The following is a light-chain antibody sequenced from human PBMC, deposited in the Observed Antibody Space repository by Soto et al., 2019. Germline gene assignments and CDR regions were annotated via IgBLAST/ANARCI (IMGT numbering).Light chain of an antibody. Sequence: IMPTQSPLTLSVSPGESATLSCRAGQRVSSNLAWSQQKPGQAPRLLIYGASTRATGIPARFTGSGSGTEFTLTISSLQFDDSAVYYCQQYNNWWTFGQGTKVDIK. J-gene: IGKJ1*01. V-gene: IGKV3-15*01. CDR1: QRVSSN. CDR3: QQYNNWWT. CDR2: GAS.